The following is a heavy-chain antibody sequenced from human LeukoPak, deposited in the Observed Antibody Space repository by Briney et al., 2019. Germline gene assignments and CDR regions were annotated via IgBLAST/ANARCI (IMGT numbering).Heavy chain of an antibody. CDR3: ARSREYSSGGYYFDY. Sequence: PSETLSLTCAVSGGSISSSNWWSWVRQPPGKGLKWIGEIYHSGSTNYNPSLKSRVTISVDKSKNQFSLKLSSVTAADTAVYYCARSREYSSGGYYFDYWGQGTLVTVSS. J-gene: IGHJ4*02. V-gene: IGHV4-4*02. D-gene: IGHD6-19*01. CDR2: IYHSGST. CDR1: GGSISSSNW.